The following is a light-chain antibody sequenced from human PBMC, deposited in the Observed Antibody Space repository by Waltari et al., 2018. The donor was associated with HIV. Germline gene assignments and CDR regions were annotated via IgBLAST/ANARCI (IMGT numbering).Light chain of an antibody. Sequence: QSVLTQPPSASGTPGQRVTISCSGSSSTIGSNTVNWYQQLPGTAPKLLIYSNNQRPSGVPDRFSGSKSGTSASLAISGLQSEDVADYYCAAWHDSLNGSWVFGGGTKLTVL. CDR3: AAWHDSLNGSWV. J-gene: IGLJ3*02. V-gene: IGLV1-44*01. CDR1: SSTIGSNT. CDR2: SNN.